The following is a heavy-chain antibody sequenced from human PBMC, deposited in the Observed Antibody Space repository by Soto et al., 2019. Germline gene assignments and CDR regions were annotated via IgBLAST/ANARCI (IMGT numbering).Heavy chain of an antibody. D-gene: IGHD3-3*01. Sequence: QVQLVQSGAEVKKPGSSVKVSCKASGGTFSSYAISWVRQAPGQGLAWMGGIIPIFGTANYAQKFQGRVTINADKSTSTAYMELSSLRSEDTAVYYCARASNLKILEWSNYYYYGMDVWGQGTTVTVSS. CDR3: ARASNLKILEWSNYYYYGMDV. CDR2: IIPIFGTA. V-gene: IGHV1-69*06. CDR1: GGTFSSYA. J-gene: IGHJ6*02.